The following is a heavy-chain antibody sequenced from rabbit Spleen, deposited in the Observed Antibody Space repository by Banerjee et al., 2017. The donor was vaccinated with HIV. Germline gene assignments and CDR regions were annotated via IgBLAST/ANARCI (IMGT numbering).Heavy chain of an antibody. J-gene: IGHJ4*01. CDR2: IWSGNDHT. CDR1: GIDISSSYY. CDR3: ARDGAGGSYFAL. Sequence: QEQLVESGGGLVQPEGSLTLSCTASGIDISSSYYMCWVRQAPGKGLEWIGCIWSGNDHTYYASWAKGRFTISKTSSTVTLQMTSLTAADTASYFCARDGAGGSYFALWGPGTLVTVS. D-gene: IGHD8-1*01. V-gene: IGHV1S45*01.